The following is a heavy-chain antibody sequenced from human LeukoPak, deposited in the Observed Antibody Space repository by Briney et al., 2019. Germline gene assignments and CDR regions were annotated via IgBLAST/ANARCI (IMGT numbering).Heavy chain of an antibody. V-gene: IGHV5-51*01. CDR2: IYPGDSDT. CDR3: ARHPKMSSSNYYFDY. Sequence: GESLKISCKGSGYNFGGLWIAWVRQMPGKGLEWMGIIYPGDSDTRYSPSFQGQVTISADKSISTAYLQWSSLKASDTAMYFCARHPKMSSSNYYFDYWGQGTLVTVSS. D-gene: IGHD4/OR15-4a*01. CDR1: GYNFGGLW. J-gene: IGHJ4*02.